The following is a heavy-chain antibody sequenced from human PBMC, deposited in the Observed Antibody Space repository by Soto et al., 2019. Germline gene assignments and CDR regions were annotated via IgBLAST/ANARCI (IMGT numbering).Heavy chain of an antibody. V-gene: IGHV1-3*01. Sequence: ASVKVSCKASGYTFTSYAMHWVRQAPGQRLEWMGWINAGNGNTKYSQKFQGRVTITADASASTAYMELSSLRSEDTAVYYCARDNVYYDFHAVQHNPTTGKVENWFDPWGQGTLVTVS. CDR1: GYTFTSYA. D-gene: IGHD3-3*01. J-gene: IGHJ5*02. CDR3: ARDNVYYDFHAVQHNPTTGKVENWFDP. CDR2: INAGNGNT.